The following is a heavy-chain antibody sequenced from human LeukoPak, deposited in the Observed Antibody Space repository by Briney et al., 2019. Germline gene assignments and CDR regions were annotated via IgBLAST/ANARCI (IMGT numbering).Heavy chain of an antibody. CDR2: VWSDGNNK. J-gene: IGHJ4*02. Sequence: PGGSLRLSCAASGFTFSSDGMHWVRQAPGKGLEWVAVVWSDGNNKFYGDAVKGRFTISRDNSKSTLYLQMNSLRAEDTVVYYCAREFSSGYQDYWGQGTLVTVSS. CDR1: GFTFSSDG. CDR3: AREFSSGYQDY. V-gene: IGHV3-33*01. D-gene: IGHD5-12*01.